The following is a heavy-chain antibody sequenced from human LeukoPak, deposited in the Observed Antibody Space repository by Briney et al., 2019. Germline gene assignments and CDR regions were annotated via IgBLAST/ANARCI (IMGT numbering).Heavy chain of an antibody. V-gene: IGHV4-31*03. CDR1: GGSISSGGYY. J-gene: IGHJ4*02. CDR3: AREYPRIAAAGTGPYFDY. Sequence: SETLSLTCTVSGGSISSGGYYWSWIRQHPGKGLEWIGYIYYSGSTYYNPSLKSRVTISVDTSKNQFSLELSSVTAADTAVYYCAREYPRIAAAGTGPYFDYWGQGTLVTVSS. CDR2: IYYSGST. D-gene: IGHD6-13*01.